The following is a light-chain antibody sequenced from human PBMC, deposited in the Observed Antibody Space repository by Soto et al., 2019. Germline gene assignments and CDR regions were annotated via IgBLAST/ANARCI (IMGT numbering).Light chain of an antibody. CDR1: DSDIGGYIL. J-gene: IGLJ3*02. V-gene: IGLV2-23*02. CDR3: CSYAGSNIIWM. Sequence: QSALTQPVSVSGSPGQSITISCTGTDSDIGGYILVSWYQHHPGKAPKLIIYEVTKRPTGISNRFSGSRSGNTASLTISGLQAEDEADYFCCSYAGSNIIWMFGGGTKVTVL. CDR2: EVT.